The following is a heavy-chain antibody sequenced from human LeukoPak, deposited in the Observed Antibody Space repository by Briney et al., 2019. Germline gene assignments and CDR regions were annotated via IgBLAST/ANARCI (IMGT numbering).Heavy chain of an antibody. CDR1: GVTVSSNY. CDR3: ARAGSAASWFDP. D-gene: IGHD1-26*01. J-gene: IGHJ5*02. Sequence: PGGSLRLSCAASGVTVSSNYMSWVRQAPGKGVEWGSVIYSGGNTYYADSVKGRFTISRDNSKNTLYLQMNSLRAEDTAVYYCARAGSAASWFDPWGQGTLVTVSS. V-gene: IGHV3-66*02. CDR2: IYSGGNT.